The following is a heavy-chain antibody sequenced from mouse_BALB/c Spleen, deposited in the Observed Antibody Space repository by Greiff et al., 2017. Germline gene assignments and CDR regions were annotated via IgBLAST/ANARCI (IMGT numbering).Heavy chain of an antibody. Sequence: EVMLVESGPGLVKPSQSLSLTCTVTGYSITSDYAWNWIRQFPGNKLEWMGYISYSGSTSYNPSLKSRISITRDTSKNQFFLQLNSVTTEDTATYYCARGGYYGSSYGRFAYWGQGTLVTVSA. CDR3: ARGGYYGSSYGRFAY. CDR2: ISYSGST. V-gene: IGHV3-2*02. J-gene: IGHJ3*01. CDR1: GYSITSDYA. D-gene: IGHD1-1*01.